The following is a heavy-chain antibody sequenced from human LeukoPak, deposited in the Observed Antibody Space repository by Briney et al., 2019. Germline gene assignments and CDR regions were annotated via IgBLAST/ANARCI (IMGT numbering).Heavy chain of an antibody. CDR3: ARGRMGYCSGGSCYNWFDP. CDR2: INPNSGGT. V-gene: IGHV1-2*02. Sequence: ASVKVSCKASGYTFTGYYMHWVRQAPGQGLEWMGWINPNSGGTNYAQKFQGRVTMTRNTSISTAYMELSSLRSEDTAVYYCARGRMGYCSGGSCYNWFDPWGQGTLVTVSS. CDR1: GYTFTGYY. J-gene: IGHJ5*02. D-gene: IGHD2-15*01.